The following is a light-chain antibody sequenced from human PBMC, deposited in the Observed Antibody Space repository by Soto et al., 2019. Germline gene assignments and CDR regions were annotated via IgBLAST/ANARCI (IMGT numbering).Light chain of an antibody. J-gene: IGKJ1*01. CDR3: QQRGKFVWT. CDR1: QSVSDY. Sequence: EVVLTQSPATLSSSPGDRATLSCRASQSVSDYLAWYHQKPGQAPRLIIYDTSNRAPGIPARLSGSGSGTDVTLTINSLEPEDFAVYFCQQRGKFVWTFGQGTKVEI. CDR2: DTS. V-gene: IGKV3-11*01.